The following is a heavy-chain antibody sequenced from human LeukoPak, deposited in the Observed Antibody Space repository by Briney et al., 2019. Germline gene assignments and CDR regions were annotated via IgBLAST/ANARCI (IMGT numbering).Heavy chain of an antibody. J-gene: IGHJ4*02. V-gene: IGHV1-69*05. CDR2: IIPIFGTA. CDR3: ARVDYGGNSAFDY. Sequence: SVKVSCKASGGTFISYAISWVRQAPGQGLEWMGRIIPIFGTANYAQKFQGRITITTDESTSKVYMELSSLRSEDSAVYYCARVDYGGNSAFDYWGQGTLVTVSS. D-gene: IGHD4-23*01. CDR1: GGTFISYA.